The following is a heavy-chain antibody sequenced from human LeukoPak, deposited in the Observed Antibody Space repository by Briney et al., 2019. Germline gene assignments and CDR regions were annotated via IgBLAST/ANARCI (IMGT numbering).Heavy chain of an antibody. CDR3: ARDSDPYDSSGYYYVGAFDI. J-gene: IGHJ3*02. Sequence: ASVKVSCKASGYTFTSYDINWVRQAPGQGLEWMGGIIPIFGTANYAQKFQGRVTITADKSTSTAYMELSSLRSEDTAVYYCARDSDPYDSSGYYYVGAFDIWGQGTMVTVSS. V-gene: IGHV1-69*06. CDR1: GYTFTSYD. CDR2: IIPIFGTA. D-gene: IGHD3-22*01.